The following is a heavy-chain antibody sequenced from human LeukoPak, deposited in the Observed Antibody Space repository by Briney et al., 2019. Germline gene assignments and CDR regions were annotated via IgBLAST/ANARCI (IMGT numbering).Heavy chain of an antibody. CDR1: GFTFSSYS. CDR2: ISNSSSYI. D-gene: IGHD4-17*01. V-gene: IGHV3-21*01. J-gene: IGHJ4*02. CDR3: ASPGDYGDFDY. Sequence: PAGSLRLSCAASGFTFSSYSMNGVRQAPGKGLEGVSSISNSSSYIYYADSVKGRFTISRDNAKNSLYLQMDSLRAEDTAVYYCASPGDYGDFDYWGQGTLVTVSS.